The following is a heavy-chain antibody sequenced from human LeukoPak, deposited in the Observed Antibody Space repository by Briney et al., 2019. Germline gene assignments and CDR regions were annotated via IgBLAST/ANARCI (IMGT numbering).Heavy chain of an antibody. D-gene: IGHD3-10*01. J-gene: IGHJ4*02. CDR3: ARTGSLRGNFDY. V-gene: IGHV1-2*02. Sequence: ASVKVSCKASGYTFTGYYMHWVRQAPGQGLDWMGWINPNSGDTNYAQKFQGRVTMTRDTSISTAYMELSRLRSDDTAVCYCARTGSLRGNFDYWGQGTLVTVSS. CDR2: INPNSGDT. CDR1: GYTFTGYY.